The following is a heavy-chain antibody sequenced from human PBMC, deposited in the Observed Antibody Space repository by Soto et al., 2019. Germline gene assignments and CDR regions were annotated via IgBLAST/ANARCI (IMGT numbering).Heavy chain of an antibody. V-gene: IGHV1-8*01. J-gene: IGHJ5*02. CDR1: GYTFTSYD. Sequence: QVQLVQSGAEVKKPGASVKVSCKASGYTFTSYDINWVRQATGQGLEWMGRMNPNRGNTGYAQKSQGRVTTPRKTPVGTADMELSSLRSEDTGVYYSARGTDRGYDFWSGYYVFGAWFDPWGQGTLVTVSS. CDR3: ARGTDRGYDFWSGYYVFGAWFDP. D-gene: IGHD3-3*01. CDR2: MNPNRGNT.